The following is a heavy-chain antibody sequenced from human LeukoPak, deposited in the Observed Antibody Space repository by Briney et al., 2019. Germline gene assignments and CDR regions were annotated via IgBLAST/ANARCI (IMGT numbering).Heavy chain of an antibody. CDR3: TTDPYDSSGYRL. CDR2: IKSKTDGGTT. D-gene: IGHD3-22*01. CDR1: GFTFSNAW. J-gene: IGHJ4*02. Sequence: GGALRLSCAPSGFTFSNAWMSWGRQAPGKGLEWVGRIKSKTDGGTTDYAAPVKGRFTISRDDSKNTLYLQMNSLKTEDTAVYYCTTDPYDSSGYRLGGQGTLVTVSS. V-gene: IGHV3-15*01.